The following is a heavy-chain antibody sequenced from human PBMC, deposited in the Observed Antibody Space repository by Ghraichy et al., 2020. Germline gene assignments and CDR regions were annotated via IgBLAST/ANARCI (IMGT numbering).Heavy chain of an antibody. J-gene: IGHJ4*02. CDR1: GFTFSNYW. D-gene: IGHD3-9*01. CDR3: ARNNDMGGDDY. V-gene: IGHV3-7*01. Sequence: GSLRLSCAASGFTFSNYWMSWVRQAPGKGLEWVANIHPDGSEKYYVDSVKGRFTVSRDNTKNSLFLLMNSLRAEDTAVYYCARNNDMGGDDYWGQGTLVTVSS. CDR2: IHPDGSEK.